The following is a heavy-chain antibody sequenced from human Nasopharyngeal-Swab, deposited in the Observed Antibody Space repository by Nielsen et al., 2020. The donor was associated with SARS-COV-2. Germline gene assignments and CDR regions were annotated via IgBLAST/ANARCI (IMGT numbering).Heavy chain of an antibody. CDR3: ARMIYRSGGRCCSDPIDY. CDR2: INPNSGDT. V-gene: IGHV1-2*06. J-gene: IGHJ4*02. Sequence: ASVKVSCKTSGYTFTDYYMHWVRQAPGQGLEWMGRINPNSGDTNYAQNFQGRVTMTRDTSISTAYMELSRLRSDDTAVYYCARMIYRSGGRCCSDPIDYWGQGTLVTVSS. D-gene: IGHD2-15*01. CDR1: GYTFTDYY.